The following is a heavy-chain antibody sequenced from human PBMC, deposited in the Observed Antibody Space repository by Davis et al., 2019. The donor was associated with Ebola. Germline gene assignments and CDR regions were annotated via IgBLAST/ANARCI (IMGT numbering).Heavy chain of an antibody. CDR2: IWYDGSNK. V-gene: IGHV3-33*08. CDR1: GFTFEDYA. D-gene: IGHD3-10*01. CDR3: ARDRYYTIDV. J-gene: IGHJ6*02. Sequence: PGGSLRLSCVGSGFTFEDYAMNWVRQAPGKGLEWVAVIWYDGSNKYYADSVKGRFTISRDNSKNTLYLQMNSLRAEDTAVYYCARDRYYTIDVWGQGTTVTVSS.